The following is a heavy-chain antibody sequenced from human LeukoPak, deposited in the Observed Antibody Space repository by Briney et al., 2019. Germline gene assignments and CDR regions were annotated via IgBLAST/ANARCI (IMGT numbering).Heavy chain of an antibody. CDR2: IYYSGST. J-gene: IGHJ5*02. CDR3: ARGAIAVAGTEWFDP. V-gene: IGHV4-30-4*01. D-gene: IGHD6-19*01. CDR1: GGSISSGDYY. Sequence: SETLSHTCTVSGGSISSGDYYWSWIRQPPGKGLEWIGYIYYSGSTYYNPSLKSRVTISVDTSKNQFSLKLSSVTAADTAVYYCARGAIAVAGTEWFDPWGQGTLVTVSS.